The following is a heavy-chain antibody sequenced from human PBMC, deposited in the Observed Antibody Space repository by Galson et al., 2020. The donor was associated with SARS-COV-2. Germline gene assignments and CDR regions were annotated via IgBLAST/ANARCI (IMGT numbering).Heavy chain of an antibody. CDR3: ARDYDILTGYYLNWFDP. J-gene: IGHJ5*02. D-gene: IGHD3-9*01. CDR2: ISSSSSTI. CDR1: GFTFSSYS. Sequence: TGGYLRLSCAASGFTFSSYSMNWVRQAPGKGLEWVSYISSSSSTIYYADSVKGRFTISRDNAKNSLYLQMNSLRDEDTAVYYCARDYDILTGYYLNWFDPWGQGTLVTVSS. V-gene: IGHV3-48*02.